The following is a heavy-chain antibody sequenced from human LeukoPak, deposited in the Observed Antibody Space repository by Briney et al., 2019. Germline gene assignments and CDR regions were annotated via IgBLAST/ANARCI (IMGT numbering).Heavy chain of an antibody. V-gene: IGHV1-46*01. Sequence: ASVKVSCKASGYTFTSYYMHWVRQAPGQGLEWMGIINPSGGSTSYAQKFQGRVTMTRDTSTSTVYMEVSSLRSEDTAVYYCAREPEALTVARSGAFDYWGQGTLVTVSS. D-gene: IGHD4-23*01. CDR2: INPSGGST. J-gene: IGHJ4*02. CDR3: AREPEALTVARSGAFDY. CDR1: GYTFTSYY.